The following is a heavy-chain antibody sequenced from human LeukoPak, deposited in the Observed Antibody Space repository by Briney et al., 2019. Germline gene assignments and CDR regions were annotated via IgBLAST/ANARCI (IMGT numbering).Heavy chain of an antibody. Sequence: AALKVSCRASGDAFTGYYMHWVRRAPGQGLEWMGRINPNSGGTNYAQKFQGRVTMTRDTSISTAYMELSRLRSDDTAVYYCARVRRAAAVYWGQGTLVTVSS. CDR2: INPNSGGT. J-gene: IGHJ4*02. CDR3: ARVRRAAAVY. CDR1: GDAFTGYY. V-gene: IGHV1-2*06. D-gene: IGHD6-13*01.